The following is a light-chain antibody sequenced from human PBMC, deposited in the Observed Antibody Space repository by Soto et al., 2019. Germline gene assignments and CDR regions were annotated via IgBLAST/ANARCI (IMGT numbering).Light chain of an antibody. CDR1: NTDIGGYNW. Sequence: QSALTQPASVSGSPGQSITISCTGTNTDIGGYNWVSWYQQHPGRAPKLIIYEVTNRPSGVSDRFSGSKSGNTASLTISGLQAEDEADYYCSSYTSSSTLFGTGTKVTV. J-gene: IGLJ1*01. V-gene: IGLV2-14*01. CDR2: EVT. CDR3: SSYTSSSTL.